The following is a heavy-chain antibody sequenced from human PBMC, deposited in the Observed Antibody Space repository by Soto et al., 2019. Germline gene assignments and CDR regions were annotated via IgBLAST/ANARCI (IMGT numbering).Heavy chain of an antibody. Sequence: GESLKISCAASGFSFRDYFMRWLRQAPGKGLEWVSYIGPYGNSIYYADSVKGRFTISRDDATKSLHLHMNSLRTDDTAVYYCARDDHTYGVYWGQGTPVTVSS. CDR1: GFSFRDYF. CDR3: ARDDHTYGVY. J-gene: IGHJ4*02. CDR2: IGPYGNSI. D-gene: IGHD2-21*01. V-gene: IGHV3-11*01.